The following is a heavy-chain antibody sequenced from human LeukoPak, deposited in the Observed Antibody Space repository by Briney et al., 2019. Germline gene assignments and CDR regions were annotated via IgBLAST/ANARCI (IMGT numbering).Heavy chain of an antibody. D-gene: IGHD1-7*01. CDR3: ARDTGTYYFAY. CDR1: GGSISSGDYY. J-gene: IGHJ4*02. CDR2: IYYSGNT. V-gene: IGHV4-30-4*01. Sequence: SETLSLTCTVSGGSISSGDYYWSWIRQPPGKGLEWIGYIYYSGNTYYNPSLESRVTISIDTSKNHFSLKLSSVTAADTAVYYCARDTGTYYFAYWGQGTLVTVSS.